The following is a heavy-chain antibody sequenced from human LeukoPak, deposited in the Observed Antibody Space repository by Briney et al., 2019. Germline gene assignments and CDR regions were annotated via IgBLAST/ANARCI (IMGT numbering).Heavy chain of an antibody. CDR3: ARPPGDY. CDR2: INHSGST. V-gene: IGHV4-34*01. J-gene: IGHJ4*02. Sequence: KPSETLSLTCAVYGGSFSGYYWSWIRQPPGKGLEWIGEINHSGSTNYNPSLKSRVTISVDTSKNQFSLKLSSVTAADTAVYYCARPPGDYWGQGTLVTVSS. CDR1: GGSFSGYY.